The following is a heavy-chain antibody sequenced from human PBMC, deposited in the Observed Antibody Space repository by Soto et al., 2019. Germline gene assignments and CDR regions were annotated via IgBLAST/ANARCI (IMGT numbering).Heavy chain of an antibody. V-gene: IGHV1-69*01. CDR3: ARGTFLATFSDAFDI. D-gene: IGHD5-12*01. CDR2: VIPIFGTA. Sequence: QVQLVQSWAEVQKPGSSFKVACKASGGTFSSYAISWVRQAPAQGLEWMGGVIPIFGTANYAQKFQGRVTITADEATSTAYMELRSLRSEDTAVYYCARGTFLATFSDAFDIWVQGTMVTVSS. CDR1: GGTFSSYA. J-gene: IGHJ3*02.